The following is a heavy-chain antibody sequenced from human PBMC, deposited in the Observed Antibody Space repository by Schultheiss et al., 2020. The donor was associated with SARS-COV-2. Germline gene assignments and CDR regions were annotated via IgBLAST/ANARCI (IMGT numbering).Heavy chain of an antibody. D-gene: IGHD3-22*01. Sequence: ASVKVSCKASGYTFTSYYMHWVRQGPGQGLEWMGWINPNSGGTNYAQKFQGRVTMTWDTSISTAYMELSRLRSDDTAVYYCARDLSTVDYDSNYWGQGTLVTVSS. V-gene: IGHV1-2*02. CDR2: INPNSGGT. CDR1: GYTFTSYY. CDR3: ARDLSTVDYDSNY. J-gene: IGHJ4*02.